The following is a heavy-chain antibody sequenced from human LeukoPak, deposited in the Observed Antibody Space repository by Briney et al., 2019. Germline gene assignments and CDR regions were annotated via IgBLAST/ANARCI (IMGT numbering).Heavy chain of an antibody. V-gene: IGHV1-8*03. CDR2: MNPNSGNT. CDR1: GYTFKNYD. J-gene: IGHJ4*02. Sequence: VSVKVSCKASGYTFKNYDVNWVRQATGQGLEWMGWMNPNSGNTGYAQKFQGRVTITRNTSISTAYMELSSLRSEDTAVYYCARFGGGATSYYFDYWGQGTLVTVSS. CDR3: ARFGGGATSYYFDY. D-gene: IGHD1-26*01.